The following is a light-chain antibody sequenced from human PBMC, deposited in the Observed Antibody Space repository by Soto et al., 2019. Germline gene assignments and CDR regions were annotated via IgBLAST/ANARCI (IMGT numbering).Light chain of an antibody. CDR3: CSYASSSTYV. CDR2: EGT. J-gene: IGLJ1*01. CDR1: SSDVGSYNL. V-gene: IGLV2-23*01. Sequence: QSALTQPASVSGSPGQSITISCTGTSSDVGSYNLVSWYQQHPGKAPKLMIYEGTKRPSGVSDRFSGSRSGNTASLTISGLQAEHEADYYCCSYASSSTYVFGSGTTVTVL.